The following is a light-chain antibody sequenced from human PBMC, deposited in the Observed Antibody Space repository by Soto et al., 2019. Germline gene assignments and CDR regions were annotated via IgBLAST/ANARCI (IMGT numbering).Light chain of an antibody. V-gene: IGKV1-5*03. CDR2: KAS. CDR3: QQYNYWPRT. J-gene: IGKJ1*01. Sequence: KSAATLSATVSVRVTITCRASQSISSWLAWYQQKPGKAPKLLIYKASSLESGVPSRFSGSGSGTEFTLTISSLQSEDFAVYYCQQYNYWPRTVGQGTKVDI. CDR1: QSISSW.